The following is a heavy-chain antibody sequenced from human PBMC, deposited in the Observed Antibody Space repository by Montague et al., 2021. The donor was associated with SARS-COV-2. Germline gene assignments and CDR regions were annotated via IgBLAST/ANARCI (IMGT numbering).Heavy chain of an antibody. Sequence: SLRLSCAASGFTLSAFWMTWVRQAPGKGLEWVANIKQDGSQKYYLESLTGRFTISSNNARNSLHLQMNSLMLEDTAVYYCATELPGYYDDSGYYSAFDHWGQGTLVSVSS. CDR3: ATELPGYYDDSGYYSAFDH. CDR2: IKQDGSQK. V-gene: IGHV3-7*05. J-gene: IGHJ4*02. D-gene: IGHD3-22*01. CDR1: GFTLSAFW.